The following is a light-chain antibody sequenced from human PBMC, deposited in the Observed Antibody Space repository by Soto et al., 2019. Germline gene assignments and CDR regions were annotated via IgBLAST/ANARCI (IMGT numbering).Light chain of an antibody. J-gene: IGKJ4*01. CDR1: QTISSW. V-gene: IGKV1-5*03. Sequence: DIQMTQSPSTLSASVGDRVTITCRASQTISSWLAWYQQKPGKAPKLLISKTSNLESGVPSRFSGSGSGTEFSLTISSLQPEDFATYYCQQYDSYPLTFGGGTKVDIK. CDR3: QQYDSYPLT. CDR2: KTS.